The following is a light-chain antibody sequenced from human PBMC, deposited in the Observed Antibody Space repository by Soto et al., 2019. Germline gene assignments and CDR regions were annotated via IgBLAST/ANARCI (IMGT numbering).Light chain of an antibody. CDR2: GAS. CDR1: QSVSSN. V-gene: IGKV3-15*01. J-gene: IGKJ5*01. Sequence: EIVMTQSPATLSVSPGERATLSCRASQSVSSNLAWYQQKPGQAPRLLIYGASTRATGIPARFSGSGSGTEFTLTISRLEPEDFAVYFCQQYAGPPTTFGQGTRLEIK. CDR3: QQYAGPPTT.